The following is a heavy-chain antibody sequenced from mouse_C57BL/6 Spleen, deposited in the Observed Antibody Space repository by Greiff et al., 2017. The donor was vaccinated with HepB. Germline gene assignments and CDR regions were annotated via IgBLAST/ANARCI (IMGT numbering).Heavy chain of an antibody. CDR1: GFTFSSYA. V-gene: IGHV5-4*01. D-gene: IGHD2-3*01. CDR2: ISDGGSYT. Sequence: EVQRVESGGGLVKPGGSLKLSCAASGFTFSSYAMSWVRQTPEKRLEWVATISDGGSYTYYPDNVKGRFTISRDNAKNNLYLQMSHLKSEDTAMYYCARWLLRGWYFDVWGTGTTVTVSS. CDR3: ARWLLRGWYFDV. J-gene: IGHJ1*03.